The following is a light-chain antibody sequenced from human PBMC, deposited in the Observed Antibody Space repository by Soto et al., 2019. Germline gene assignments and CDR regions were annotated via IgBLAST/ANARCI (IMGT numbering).Light chain of an antibody. J-gene: IGKJ1*01. CDR1: QGISSY. CDR2: AAS. V-gene: IGKV1-8*01. Sequence: AIRMTQSPSSLSASTGDRVTITCGASQGISSYLAWYQQKPGKAPKLLIYAASTLQSGVPSRFSGSGSGTDSTLTISCLQSEDFATYYCQQYYSYPPGTFGQGTKVDIK. CDR3: QQYYSYPPGT.